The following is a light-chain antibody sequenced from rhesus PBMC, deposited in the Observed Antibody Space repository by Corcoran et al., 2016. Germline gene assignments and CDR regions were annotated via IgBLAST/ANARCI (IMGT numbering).Light chain of an antibody. Sequence: DIQMTQSPSSLSASVGDRVTITCQASQGISNWLAWYQQNPGKALKLLIYAASSLQSGVPSRFRGNGSGTEFTLTISSLQPEDFATYFGQQHNSNPYSFGQGTKVEIK. V-gene: IGKV1-33*02. CDR2: AAS. J-gene: IGKJ2*01. CDR1: QGISNW. CDR3: QQHNSNPYS.